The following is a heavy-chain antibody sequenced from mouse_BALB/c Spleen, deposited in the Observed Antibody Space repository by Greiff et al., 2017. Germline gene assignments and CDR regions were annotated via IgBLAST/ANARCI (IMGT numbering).Heavy chain of an antibody. CDR3: TRGGSRYYYAMDY. CDR2: IYPGNSDT. V-gene: IGHV1-5*01. Sequence: EVQLQQSGTVLARPGASVKMSCKASGYTFTSYWMHWVKQRPGQGLEWIGAIYPGNSDTSYNQKFKGKAKLTAVTSTSTAYMELSSLTNEDSAVYYCTRGGSRYYYAMDYWGQGTSVTVSS. D-gene: IGHD1-1*01. CDR1: GYTFTSYW. J-gene: IGHJ4*01.